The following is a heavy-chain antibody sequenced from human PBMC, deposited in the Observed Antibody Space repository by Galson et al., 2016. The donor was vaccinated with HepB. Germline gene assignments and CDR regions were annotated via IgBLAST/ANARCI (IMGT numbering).Heavy chain of an antibody. V-gene: IGHV3-23*01. CDR3: ASHAASGSYSDYFPH. CDR1: GHTFSSYA. J-gene: IGHJ4*02. CDR2: ITDNGGHT. Sequence: SLRLSCAASGHTFSSYAMTWVRQAPGKGLEWVSTITDNGGHTYYADSVKGRFTISRDNSKNTLYLQMNSLRAEDTALYYCASHAASGSYSDYFPHWGQGTLVTVSS. D-gene: IGHD3-10*01.